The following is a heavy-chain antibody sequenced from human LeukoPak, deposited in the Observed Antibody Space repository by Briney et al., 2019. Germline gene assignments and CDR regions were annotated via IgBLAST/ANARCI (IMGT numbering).Heavy chain of an antibody. D-gene: IGHD1-26*01. J-gene: IGHJ3*02. CDR2: ISSSSSYI. V-gene: IGHV3-21*01. CDR3: ARRDDSGSYYHARPGFDI. Sequence: PGGSLRLSCAASGFTFSSYSMNWVRQAPGKGLEWVSSISSSSSYIYYADSVKGRFTISRDNAKNSLYLQMNSLRAEDTAVYYCARRDDSGSYYHARPGFDIWGQGRMVTVSS. CDR1: GFTFSSYS.